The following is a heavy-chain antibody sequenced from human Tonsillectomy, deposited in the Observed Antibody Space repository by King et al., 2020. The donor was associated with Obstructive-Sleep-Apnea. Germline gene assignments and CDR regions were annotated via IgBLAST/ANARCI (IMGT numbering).Heavy chain of an antibody. Sequence: QLQESGPRVVKPSETLYLMCNVSGDSINKYYLSWVRQPPGKGLEWVGDIFWSGGTKYNPSLQGRVTISVERSRNQFSLKLSPVTAADTAVYFCARITGDSSGHVFYNGVDVWGHGTTVTVSS. CDR3: ARITGDSSGHVFYNGVDV. D-gene: IGHD6-19*01. V-gene: IGHV4-4*09. J-gene: IGHJ6*02. CDR2: IFWSGGT. CDR1: GDSINKYY.